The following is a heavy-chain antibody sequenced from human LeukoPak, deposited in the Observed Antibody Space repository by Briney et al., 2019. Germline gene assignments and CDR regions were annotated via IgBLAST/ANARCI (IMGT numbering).Heavy chain of an antibody. CDR2: ISWNSGSI. CDR3: AKGAELVATIGVDY. Sequence: PGGSLRLSCAASGFTFDDYAMHWVRQAPGKGLEWVSGISWNSGSIGYADSVKGRFTISRDNAKNSLYLQMNSLRAEDTALYYCAKGAELVATIGVDYWGQGTLVTVSS. CDR1: GFTFDDYA. V-gene: IGHV3-9*01. D-gene: IGHD5-12*01. J-gene: IGHJ4*02.